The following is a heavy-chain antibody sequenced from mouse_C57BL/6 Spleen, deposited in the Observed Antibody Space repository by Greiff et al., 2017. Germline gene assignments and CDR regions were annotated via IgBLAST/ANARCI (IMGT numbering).Heavy chain of an antibody. V-gene: IGHV6-3*01. CDR1: GFTFSNYW. D-gene: IGHD2-5*01. CDR2: IRLKSDNYAT. CDR3: TGLYSKLDY. J-gene: IGHJ4*01. Sequence: EVKLMESGGGLVQPGGSMKLSCVASGFTFSNYWMNWVRQSPEKGLEWVAQIRLKSDNYATHYAESVKGRFTISRDDSKSSVYLQMNNLRAEDTGIYYCTGLYSKLDYWGQGTSVTVAS.